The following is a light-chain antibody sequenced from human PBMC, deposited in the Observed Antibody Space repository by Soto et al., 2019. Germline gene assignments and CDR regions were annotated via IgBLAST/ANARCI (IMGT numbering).Light chain of an antibody. CDR2: DAS. CDR1: QSVSSY. CDR3: QQRGSWPLT. Sequence: EIVLTQSPATLSLSPGRRATLSCRASQSVSSYLAWYQQKPGQAPRLLIYDASNRATGIPARFSGSGSGTAFTLTISSLEPEDFAVYYCQQRGSWPLTFGGGTKVDIK. V-gene: IGKV3-11*01. J-gene: IGKJ4*01.